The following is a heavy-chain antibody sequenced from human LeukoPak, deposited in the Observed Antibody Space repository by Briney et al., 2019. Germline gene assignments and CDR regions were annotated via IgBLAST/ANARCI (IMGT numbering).Heavy chain of an antibody. V-gene: IGHV1-69*04. D-gene: IGHD2-2*01. CDR3: ARDSHPVPAASGSWFDP. J-gene: IGHJ5*02. Sequence: ASVKVSCKASGGTFSSYAISWVRQAPGQGLEWMGRIIPIFGIANYAQKFQGIVTITADKSTSTAYMELSSLRSEDTAVYYCARDSHPVPAASGSWFDPWGQGTLVTVSS. CDR1: GGTFSSYA. CDR2: IIPIFGIA.